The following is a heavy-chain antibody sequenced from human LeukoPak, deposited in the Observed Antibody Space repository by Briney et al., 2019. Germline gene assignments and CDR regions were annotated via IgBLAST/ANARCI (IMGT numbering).Heavy chain of an antibody. CDR1: GYTFTGYY. D-gene: IGHD4-17*01. V-gene: IGHV1-2*02. J-gene: IGHJ6*02. Sequence: ASVKVFCKASGYTFTGYYMHWVRQAPGQGLEWMGWINPNSGGTNYAQKFQGRVTMTRDTSISTAYMELSRLRSDDTAVYYCARGADYGDYEDYYYGMDVWGQGTTVTVSS. CDR2: INPNSGGT. CDR3: ARGADYGDYEDYYYGMDV.